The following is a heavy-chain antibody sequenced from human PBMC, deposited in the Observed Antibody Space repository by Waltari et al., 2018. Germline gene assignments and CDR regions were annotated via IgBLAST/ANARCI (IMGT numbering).Heavy chain of an antibody. CDR3: ASGGGYTNGWDY. V-gene: IGHV4-39*07. J-gene: IGHJ4*02. D-gene: IGHD2-8*01. Sequence: QPLLQESGPGLVKPSETLSLTCSVSGDSFSSRNYFWGWIRQPPGKGLQWIGSIHYPGNTYYNPSLKSRLTISLDTSKNQFSLKLTSVTAADTAVYFCASGGGYTNGWDYWGQGTPVTVSS. CDR2: IHYPGNT. CDR1: GDSFSSRNYF.